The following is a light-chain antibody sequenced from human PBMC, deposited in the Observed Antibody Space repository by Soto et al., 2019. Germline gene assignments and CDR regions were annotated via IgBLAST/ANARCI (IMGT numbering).Light chain of an antibody. J-gene: IGLJ2*01. CDR2: LNSDGSH. CDR3: QTRGTGEV. Sequence: QSVLTQSPSASASLGASVKLTCTLSSGHSSYAIAWHQQQPEKGPRYLMKLNSDGSHSQGDGIPDRFSGSSSGAERYLTISNLQSEDEADYYCQTRGTGEVFGGGTKLTVL. CDR1: SGHSSYA. V-gene: IGLV4-69*01.